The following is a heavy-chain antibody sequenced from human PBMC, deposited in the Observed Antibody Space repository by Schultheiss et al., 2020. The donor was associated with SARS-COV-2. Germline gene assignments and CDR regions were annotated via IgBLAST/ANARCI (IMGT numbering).Heavy chain of an antibody. CDR1: GGSFSGYY. D-gene: IGHD2-15*01. J-gene: IGHJ3*02. CDR2: INHSGST. CDR3: ARGACSGGSCYSGHAFDI. V-gene: IGHV4-34*01. Sequence: SETLSLTCAVYGGSFSGYYWSWIRQPPGKGLEWIGEINHSGSTNYNPSLKSRVTISVDTSKNQFSLKLSSVTAADTAVYYCARGACSGGSCYSGHAFDIWGQGTMVTVSS.